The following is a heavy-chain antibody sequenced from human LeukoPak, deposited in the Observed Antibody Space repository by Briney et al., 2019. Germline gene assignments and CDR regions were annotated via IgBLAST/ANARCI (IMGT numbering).Heavy chain of an antibody. CDR1: GGSISGYY. CDR3: ARGCSAGTPHNWFDP. V-gene: IGHV4-59*01. CDR2: IYISGST. Sequence: SGTLSLTCTVSGGSISGYYWSWIRQPPGKGLEWIGYIYISGSTNYNPSLKSRVTISVDTSKNQFSLKLSSVTAADTAVYYCARGCSAGTPHNWFDPWGQGTLVTVSS. J-gene: IGHJ5*02. D-gene: IGHD6-13*01.